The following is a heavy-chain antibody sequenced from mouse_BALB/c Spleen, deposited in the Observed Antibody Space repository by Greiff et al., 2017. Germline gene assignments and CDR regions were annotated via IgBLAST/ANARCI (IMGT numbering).Heavy chain of an antibody. CDR3: ARSKVFYYGSSYFDV. CDR2: IKPSNGRT. CDR1: GYTFTSYW. Sequence: QVQLQQPGAELVKPGASVKLSCKASGYTFTSYWMHWVKQRPGQGLEWIGEIKPSNGRTNYNEKFKSKATLTVDKSSSTAYMQLSSLTSEDSAVYYCARSKVFYYGSSYFDVWGAGTTVTVSS. V-gene: IGHV1S81*02. D-gene: IGHD1-1*01. J-gene: IGHJ1*01.